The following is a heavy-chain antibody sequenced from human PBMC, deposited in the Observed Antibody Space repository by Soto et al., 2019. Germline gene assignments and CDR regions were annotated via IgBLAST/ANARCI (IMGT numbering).Heavy chain of an antibody. V-gene: IGHV1-18*01. CDR3: ARDTSHYFDH. CDR2: ITPYNGKT. J-gene: IGHJ4*02. D-gene: IGHD2-2*01. Sequence: ASVKVSCKASGYTFITYGVTLVRQAPGQGLEWMGWITPYNGKTHYAQKFQARVTMTTDTAATTAYMELRSLTSDDSAMYFCARDTSHYFDHWGQGILVTVSS. CDR1: GYTFITYG.